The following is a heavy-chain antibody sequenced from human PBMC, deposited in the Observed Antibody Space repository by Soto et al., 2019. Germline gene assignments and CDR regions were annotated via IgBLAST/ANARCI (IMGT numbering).Heavy chain of an antibody. J-gene: IGHJ5*02. D-gene: IGHD3-22*01. CDR1: GGTFSNYG. CDR2: VIPLFGAA. Sequence: EASVKVSCKASGGTFSNYGINWVRQAPGQGLEWMGGVIPLFGAANYAQKFQGRVTITADASTSMVYMQLSSLRSEDTAVYYCAREQHDPYDASGYYFNWFDPWGQGTLVTVSS. CDR3: AREQHDPYDASGYYFNWFDP. V-gene: IGHV1-69*13.